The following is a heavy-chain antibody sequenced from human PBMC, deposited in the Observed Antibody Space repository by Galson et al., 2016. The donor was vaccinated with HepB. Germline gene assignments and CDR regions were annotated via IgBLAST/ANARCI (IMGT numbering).Heavy chain of an antibody. Sequence: SETLSLTCTVAGGSISSNNHYWGWIRQPPGKGLEWIGSIYHNENTYYNPSLDSRVTMSVDTSKNQFSLNLSSMTAADTAVYSCARHAYSSPRYYFDFWGQGRLITVSS. CDR1: GGSISSNNHY. D-gene: IGHD4-11*01. CDR3: ARHAYSSPRYYFDF. V-gene: IGHV4-39*01. CDR2: IYHNENT. J-gene: IGHJ4*02.